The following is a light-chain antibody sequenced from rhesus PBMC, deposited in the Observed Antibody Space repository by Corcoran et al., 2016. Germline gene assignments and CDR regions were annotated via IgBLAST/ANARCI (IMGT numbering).Light chain of an antibody. Sequence: DIQMTQSPSSLSASVGDRVTITCRASQGITNDLAWYQQKPGETPTLLIYEAASLQSGIPSRFSGSGSGTDFTLIISSLQSEDFATYYCQHYYSTPYSFGQGTKVEIK. CDR3: QHYYSTPYS. V-gene: IGKV1-25*01. J-gene: IGKJ2*01. CDR2: EAA. CDR1: QGITND.